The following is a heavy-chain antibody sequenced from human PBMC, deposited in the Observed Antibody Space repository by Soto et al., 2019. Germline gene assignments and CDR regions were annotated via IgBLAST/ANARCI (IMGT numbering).Heavy chain of an antibody. CDR2: INSAGTP. Sequence: GGSLRLSCVASGFTVSNNYMSWVRQVPGKGLKWVSLINSAGTPYYADSVKGRFTVSRDTSKNTLYLQMSSLRVEDTAVYFCAREKSDMLRGVRYGMDVWGQGTAVIVSS. J-gene: IGHJ6*01. CDR3: AREKSDMLRGVRYGMDV. V-gene: IGHV3-53*01. D-gene: IGHD3-10*01. CDR1: GFTVSNNY.